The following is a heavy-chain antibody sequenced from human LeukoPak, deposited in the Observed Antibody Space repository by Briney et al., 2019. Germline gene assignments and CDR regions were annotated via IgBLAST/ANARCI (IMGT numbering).Heavy chain of an antibody. CDR2: IGSSTSTI. D-gene: IGHD3-22*01. Sequence: GESLRLSCAASGFTFSRYSMNWVRHAPGKGLEWVSYIGSSTSTIYYTDSVKGRFTISRDNAKNSLYLLMNSLRAEDTAVYYCARVLHYNNFPYYFDCWGQGTLVTVCS. V-gene: IGHV3-48*04. CDR3: ARVLHYNNFPYYFDC. J-gene: IGHJ4*02. CDR1: GFTFSRYS.